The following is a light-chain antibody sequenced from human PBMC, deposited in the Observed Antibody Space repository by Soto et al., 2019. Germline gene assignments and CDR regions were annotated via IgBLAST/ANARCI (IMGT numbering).Light chain of an antibody. V-gene: IGKV1-39*01. J-gene: IGKJ4*01. CDR3: QHSYSTPRT. CDR2: AAA. Sequence: DIQMTQFPSSLSTSVQERVTIACRSSQSISNYLNWYQHNPGKAPKLLIYAAASLQSGVPSRFSGSGSGTDFTLTISSLQPEDFATYYCQHSYSTPRTFGGGTKVDIK. CDR1: QSISNY.